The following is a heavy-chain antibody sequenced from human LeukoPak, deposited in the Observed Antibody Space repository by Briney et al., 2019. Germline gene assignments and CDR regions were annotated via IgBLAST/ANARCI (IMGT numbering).Heavy chain of an antibody. CDR1: GFTVSSNY. CDR2: IYSGGST. CDR3: ARGQSGTPHYYYGMDV. V-gene: IGHV3-53*01. Sequence: GGSLRLSCAASGFTVSSNYMSWVRLAPGKGLEWVSIIYSGGSTYYADSVKGRFTVSRDNSKNTLSLQMNSQREEDTAVYYCARGQSGTPHYYYGMDVWGQGTTVTVSS. D-gene: IGHD3-10*01. J-gene: IGHJ6*02.